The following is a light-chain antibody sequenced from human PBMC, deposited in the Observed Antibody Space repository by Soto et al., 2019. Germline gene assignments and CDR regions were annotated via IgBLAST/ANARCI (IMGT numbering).Light chain of an antibody. CDR3: SSYTSSSTYV. V-gene: IGLV2-14*01. CDR1: SSDVGRYNY. J-gene: IGLJ1*01. CDR2: DVS. Sequence: QSLLTQPASVSGSPGQSITISCNGTSSDVGRYNYVSWYQQHPGKAPKLMIYDVSNRPSGVSNRFSGSKSGSTASLTISGLQAEDEADYYCSSYTSSSTYVFGTGTKVTVL.